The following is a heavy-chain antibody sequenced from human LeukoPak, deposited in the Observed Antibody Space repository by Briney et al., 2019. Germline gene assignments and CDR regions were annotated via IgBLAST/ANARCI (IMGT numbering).Heavy chain of an antibody. CDR2: IYYSGST. D-gene: IGHD3-9*01. CDR1: GGSISSYY. V-gene: IGHV4-59*08. Sequence: SETLSLTCTVSGGSISSYYWSWIRQPPGKGLEWIGYIYYSGSTNYNPSLKSRVTISVDTSKNQFSLELSSVTAADTAVYYCARHSLYDILTGYYGWFDPWGQGTLVTVSS. J-gene: IGHJ5*02. CDR3: ARHSLYDILTGYYGWFDP.